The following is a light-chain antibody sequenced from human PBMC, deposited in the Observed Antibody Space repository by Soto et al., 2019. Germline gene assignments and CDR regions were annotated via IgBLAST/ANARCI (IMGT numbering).Light chain of an antibody. CDR1: QSIGSN. V-gene: IGKV3-15*01. Sequence: EIVMTQSPATLSVSPGERATLSCGASQSIGSNLAWYQQRPGQAPRLLIYGASTRATGIPARFSGSGSGTDFQLTIGILHCEDVADYHCQQYCYCPPTFGYGTKVEI. CDR2: GAS. J-gene: IGKJ1*01. CDR3: QQYCYCPPT.